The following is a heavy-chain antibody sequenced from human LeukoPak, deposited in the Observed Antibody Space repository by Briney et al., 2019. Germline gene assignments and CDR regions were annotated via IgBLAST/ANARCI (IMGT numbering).Heavy chain of an antibody. CDR3: ARQAFFGSSSLLVNWFDP. CDR1: GGSISSSSYY. Sequence: DPSETLSLTCTVSGGSISSSSYYWGWIRQPPGKGLEWIGSIYYSGSTYYNPSLKSRVTISVDTSKNQFSLKLSSVTAADTAVYYCARQAFFGSSSLLVNWFDPWGQGTLVTVSS. CDR2: IYYSGST. J-gene: IGHJ5*02. V-gene: IGHV4-39*01. D-gene: IGHD6-13*01.